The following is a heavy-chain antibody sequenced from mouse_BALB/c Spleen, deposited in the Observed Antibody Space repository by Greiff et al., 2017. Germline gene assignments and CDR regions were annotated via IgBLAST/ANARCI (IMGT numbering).Heavy chain of an antibody. CDR3: ARGITTVVEGYFDV. D-gene: IGHD1-1*01. CDR2: ISSGGST. V-gene: IGHV5-6-5*01. J-gene: IGHJ1*01. CDR1: GFTFSSYA. Sequence: EVMLVESGGGLVKPGGSLKLSCAASGFTFSSYAMSWVRQTPEKRLEWVASISSGGSTYYPDSVKGRFTISRDNARNILYLQMSSLRSEDTAMYYCARGITTVVEGYFDVWGAGTTVTVSS.